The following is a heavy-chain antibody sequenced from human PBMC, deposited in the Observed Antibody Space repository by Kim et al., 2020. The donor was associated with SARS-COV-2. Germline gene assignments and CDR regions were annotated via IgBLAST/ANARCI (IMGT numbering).Heavy chain of an antibody. J-gene: IGHJ6*02. Sequence: GGSLRLSCAASAFTVSSNYMSWARQAPGKGLEWVSIIYTDQTTYYADSVKGRFTVSRDNSKNTVYLQMNGLRADDTAVYYCARDIFKPNFYYYGMDVWGQGTTLTVSS. CDR1: AFTVSSNY. V-gene: IGHV3-53*01. CDR3: ARDIFKPNFYYYGMDV. D-gene: IGHD3-3*02. CDR2: IYTDQTT.